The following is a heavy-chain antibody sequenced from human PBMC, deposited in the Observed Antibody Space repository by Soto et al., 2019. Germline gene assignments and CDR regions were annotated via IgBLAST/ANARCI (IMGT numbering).Heavy chain of an antibody. CDR2: IYHSGST. D-gene: IGHD7-27*01. CDR3: ASKLSGLTALRSIDF. J-gene: IGHJ4*02. Sequence: PSETLSLTCAVSSGSISSSNWWSWVRQPPGKGLEWIGEIYHSGSTNYNPSLKSRVTISVDKSKNQFSLKLSSVTAADTAVYYCASKLSGLTALRSIDFWGPAILVTVSS. CDR1: SGSISSSNW. V-gene: IGHV4-4*02.